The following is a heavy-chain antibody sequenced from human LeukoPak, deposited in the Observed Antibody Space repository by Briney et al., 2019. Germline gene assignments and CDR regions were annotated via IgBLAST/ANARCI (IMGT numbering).Heavy chain of an antibody. V-gene: IGHV1-18*01. CDR2: ISAYNGNT. J-gene: IGHJ4*02. Sequence: ASVKVSCKASGYTFTSYGISWVRQAPGQGLEWMGWISAYNGNTNYAQKLQGRVTMTTDTSTSTAYMELRSLRSDDTAVYYCARDRTGSSGYYSTDYWGRGTLVTVSS. CDR3: ARDRTGSSGYYSTDY. CDR1: GYTFTSYG. D-gene: IGHD3-22*01.